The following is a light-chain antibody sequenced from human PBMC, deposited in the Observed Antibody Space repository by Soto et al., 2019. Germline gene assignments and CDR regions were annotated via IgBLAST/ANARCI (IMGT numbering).Light chain of an antibody. CDR2: GAS. CDR1: QSVRSN. CDR3: QHYNNWPIT. V-gene: IGKV3-15*01. J-gene: IGKJ5*01. Sequence: EIVMTQSPATLSVSPGERVSVSCRASQSVRSNLAWYQQKPGQAPRLLIYGASTRATGLPTRFSGSGSGTEFTLTISSLQSEDFAVYFCQHYNNWPITFGQGTRLEIK.